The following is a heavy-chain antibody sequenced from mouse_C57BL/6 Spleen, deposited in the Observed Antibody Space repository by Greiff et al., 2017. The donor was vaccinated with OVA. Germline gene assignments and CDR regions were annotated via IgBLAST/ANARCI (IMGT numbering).Heavy chain of an antibody. V-gene: IGHV1-82*01. CDR3: ARDPIAY. CDR2: IYPGDGDT. Sequence: VQLQESGPELVKPGASVKISCKASGYAFRSSWMTWVKQRPGTGLEWIGRIYPGDGDTNYNGKFKGKATLTADKSSSTADMQLSSRTSEDAAVYFCARDPIAYWGQGTLVTVSA. CDR1: GYAFRSSW. J-gene: IGHJ3*01.